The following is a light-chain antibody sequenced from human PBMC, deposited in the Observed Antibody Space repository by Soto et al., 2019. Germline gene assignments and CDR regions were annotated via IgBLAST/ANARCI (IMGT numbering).Light chain of an antibody. CDR1: QSVSSY. V-gene: IGKV3-11*01. CDR2: DAS. Sequence: IVLTQSPATLSLSPGERATLSCRPSQSVSSYLAWYQQKPGQAPRLLIYDASNSAAGIPARFSGSGSGTVFTLTISSQEPEDFAVYYWQQRSNGPTFGQGTKVDIK. CDR3: QQRSNGPT. J-gene: IGKJ1*01.